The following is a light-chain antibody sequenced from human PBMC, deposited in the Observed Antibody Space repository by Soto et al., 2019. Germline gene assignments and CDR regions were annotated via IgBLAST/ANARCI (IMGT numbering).Light chain of an antibody. CDR1: QSISSSY. J-gene: IGKJ3*01. Sequence: EIVLTQSPGTLSLSPGERATRSCRASQSISSSYLAWYQQKRGHAPRLLIYGASSRATGIPDRFSGSGSETDFTLTISRLEPEDFAVYYCQQYGNSLFTFGPGTKVDIK. V-gene: IGKV3-20*01. CDR3: QQYGNSLFT. CDR2: GAS.